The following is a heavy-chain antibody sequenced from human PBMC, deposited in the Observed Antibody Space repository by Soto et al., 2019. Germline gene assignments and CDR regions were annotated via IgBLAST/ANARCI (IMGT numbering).Heavy chain of an antibody. J-gene: IGHJ5*02. CDR3: ARDRGYDFLSGSNHWFDP. CDR1: GGSISSYY. CDR2: IYYSGST. V-gene: IGHV4-59*01. D-gene: IGHD3-3*01. Sequence: SETLSLTCTVSGGSISSYYWSWIRQPPGKGLEWIGYIYYSGSTNYNPSLKSRVTISVDTSKNQFSLKLSSVTAADTAVYYCARDRGYDFLSGSNHWFDPWGQGTLVSVSS.